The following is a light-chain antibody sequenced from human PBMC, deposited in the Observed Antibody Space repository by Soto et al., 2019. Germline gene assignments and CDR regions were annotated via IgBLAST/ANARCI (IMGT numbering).Light chain of an antibody. V-gene: IGLV1-40*01. CDR3: QSYDGSLKL. J-gene: IGLJ2*01. CDR1: SSNIGAGSD. Sequence: QSVLTQPPSVSGAPGQRVTISCTGSSSNIGAGSDVHWYQQFPGTAPKLLIYDNNNRPSGVPDRFSGSKSGTSASLAITGLQAEDEADYYCQSYDGSLKLFGGGTKATVL. CDR2: DNN.